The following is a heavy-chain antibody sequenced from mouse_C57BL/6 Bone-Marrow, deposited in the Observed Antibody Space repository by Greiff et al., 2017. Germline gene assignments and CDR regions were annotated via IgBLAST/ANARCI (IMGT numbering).Heavy chain of an antibody. D-gene: IGHD1-1*01. CDR3: AREGDYYGSTYYAMDY. CDR1: GYTFTSYW. V-gene: IGHV1-55*01. J-gene: IGHJ4*01. CDR2: IYPGSGST. Sequence: QVQLQQPGAELVKPGASVKMSCKASGYTFTSYWITWVKQRPGQGLEWIGDIYPGSGSTNYNEKFKSKATLTVATSSSTAYMQLSSLTSEDSAVYYCAREGDYYGSTYYAMDYWGQGTSVTVSS.